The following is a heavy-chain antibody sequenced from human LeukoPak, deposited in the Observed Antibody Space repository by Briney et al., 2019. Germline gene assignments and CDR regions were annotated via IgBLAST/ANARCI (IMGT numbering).Heavy chain of an antibody. Sequence: GGSLRLSCAASGFTFSTYWMHWVRQAPGKGLVWVSHINNDGRNTGYADSVKGRFTISRDNAKNSLYLQMNSLRAEDTAVYYCARAPGGYSYGTPNFDYWGQGTLVTVSS. CDR2: INNDGRNT. J-gene: IGHJ4*02. D-gene: IGHD5-18*01. CDR1: GFTFSTYW. CDR3: ARAPGGYSYGTPNFDY. V-gene: IGHV3-74*01.